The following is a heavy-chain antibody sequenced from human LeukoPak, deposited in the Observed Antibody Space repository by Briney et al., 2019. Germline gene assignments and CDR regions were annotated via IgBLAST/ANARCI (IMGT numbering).Heavy chain of an antibody. D-gene: IGHD1-7*01. CDR1: GGSISSGDYY. Sequence: PSQTLSLTCTVSGGSISSGDYYWRWIRQPPGKGLEWIGYIYYSGSTYYNPSLKSRVTISVDTSKNQFTLKLSSVTAADTAVYYCATTPPSQLELPSFYWGQGTLVTVSS. CDR3: ATTPPSQLELPSFY. CDR2: IYYSGST. J-gene: IGHJ4*02. V-gene: IGHV4-30-4*08.